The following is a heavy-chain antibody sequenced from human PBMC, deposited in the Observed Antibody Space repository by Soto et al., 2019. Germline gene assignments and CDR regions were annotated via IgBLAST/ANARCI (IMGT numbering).Heavy chain of an antibody. V-gene: IGHV1-69*02. Sequence: QVQLVQSGAEVKKPGSSVKVSCKASGGTFSRYSITWVRQAPGHGLEWIGRIIPIFGIASYAQKFQGRVTITADESTVTAYMGLSSLRSDDTGVYYCARGDRDRGTGLVPAAVDGMDVWGQGTTVTVSS. CDR1: GGTFSRYS. CDR2: IIPIFGIA. CDR3: ARGDRDRGTGLVPAAVDGMDV. D-gene: IGHD2-2*01. J-gene: IGHJ6*02.